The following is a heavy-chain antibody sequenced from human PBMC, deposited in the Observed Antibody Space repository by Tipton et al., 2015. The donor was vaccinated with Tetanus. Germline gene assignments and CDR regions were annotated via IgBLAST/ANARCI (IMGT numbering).Heavy chain of an antibody. CDR3: ARCPGPFSDL. V-gene: IGHV4-34*01. CDR1: GGSFNGYY. J-gene: IGHJ5*02. Sequence: TLSLTCVVYGGSFNGYYWNWIRQSPGKGLEWIGEIHQTGTTNYNPSLKSRVSISLDMAKNQFSLRLTSVTAADTAMYYCARCPGPFSDLWGQGTLVTVSS. D-gene: IGHD7-27*01. CDR2: IHQTGTT.